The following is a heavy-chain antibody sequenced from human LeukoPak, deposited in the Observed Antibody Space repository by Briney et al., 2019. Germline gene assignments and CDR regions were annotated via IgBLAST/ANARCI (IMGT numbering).Heavy chain of an antibody. CDR1: GYTFTSYD. Sequence: ASVKVSCKASGYTFTSYDINWVRQATGQGLEWMGWMNPNSGNTGYAQKFQGRVTMTRNTSISTAYMELSSLRSEDTAVYYCATGGKIHYYMDVWGKGTTVTVSS. CDR2: MNPNSGNT. CDR3: ATGGKIHYYMDV. D-gene: IGHD3-10*01. J-gene: IGHJ6*03. V-gene: IGHV1-8*01.